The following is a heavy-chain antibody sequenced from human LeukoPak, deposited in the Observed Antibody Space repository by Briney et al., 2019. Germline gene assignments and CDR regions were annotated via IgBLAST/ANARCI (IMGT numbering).Heavy chain of an antibody. CDR1: GFTFSSYE. CDR3: ARDGATTYYYYYMDV. Sequence: QSGGSLRLSCAASGFTFSSYEMNWVRQAPGKGLEWVSYISSSGSTIYYADSVKGRFTISRDNAKNSLYLQMNSLRAEDTAVYYCARDGATTYYYYYMDVWGKGTTVTISS. V-gene: IGHV3-48*03. CDR2: ISSSGSTI. D-gene: IGHD1-26*01. J-gene: IGHJ6*03.